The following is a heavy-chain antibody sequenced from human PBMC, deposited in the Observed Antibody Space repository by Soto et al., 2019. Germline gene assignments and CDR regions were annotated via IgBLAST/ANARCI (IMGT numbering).Heavy chain of an antibody. J-gene: IGHJ4*02. V-gene: IGHV3-30*03. D-gene: IGHD3-10*01. CDR3: ARDDEGGSYCDLGY. CDR1: GFTFISYG. CDR2: ISYDGSNK. Sequence: PGGSLRLSCAAAGFTFISYGMHWVRQAPGKGLEWVAVISYDGSNKYYADSVKGRFTISRDNSKNTLYLQMNSLRTEDTAIYYCARDDEGGSYCDLGYWGQGTLVTVSS.